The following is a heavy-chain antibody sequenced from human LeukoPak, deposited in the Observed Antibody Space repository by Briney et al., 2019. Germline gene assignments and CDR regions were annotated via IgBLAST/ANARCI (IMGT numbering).Heavy chain of an antibody. CDR2: ISGSGGST. CDR3: ASGSSGSYPGFDY. Sequence: GGSLRLSCAASGFTLSSYAMSWVRQAPGKGLEWVSAISGSGGSTYYADSVKGRFTISRDNSKNTLYLQMNSLRAEDTAVYYCASGSSGSYPGFDYWGQGTLVTVSS. CDR1: GFTLSSYA. V-gene: IGHV3-23*01. J-gene: IGHJ4*02. D-gene: IGHD1-26*01.